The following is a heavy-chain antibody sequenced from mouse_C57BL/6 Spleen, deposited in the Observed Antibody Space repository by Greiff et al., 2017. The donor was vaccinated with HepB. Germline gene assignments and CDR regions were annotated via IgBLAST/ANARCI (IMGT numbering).Heavy chain of an antibody. CDR1: GYTFTDYE. CDR2: IDPETGGT. CDR3: TRRDGHGGVDY. D-gene: IGHD2-2*01. Sequence: VQLQQSGAELVRPGASVTLSCKASGYTFTDYEMHWVKQTPVHGLEWIGAIDPETGGTAYNQKFKGKAILTADKSSSTAYMELRSLTSEDSACYYCTRRDGHGGVDYWGQGTSVTVSS. J-gene: IGHJ4*01. V-gene: IGHV1-15*01.